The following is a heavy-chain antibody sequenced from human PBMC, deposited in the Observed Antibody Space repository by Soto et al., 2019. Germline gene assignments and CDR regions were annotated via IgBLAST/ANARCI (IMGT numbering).Heavy chain of an antibody. J-gene: IGHJ4*02. CDR1: GFTFSTYG. Sequence: QVQLVESGGGVVQPGMSLRLSCAASGFTFSTYGMHWDRQAPGKGLEWVAVIWYDGSNKYHGDSLKGRFTISRDKSTKTLYLPISNLRAEDTAVYYCGRDGALGDTAVVDSWGQGTLVTVSS. CDR3: GRDGALGDTAVVDS. D-gene: IGHD5-18*01. V-gene: IGHV3-33*01. CDR2: IWYDGSNK.